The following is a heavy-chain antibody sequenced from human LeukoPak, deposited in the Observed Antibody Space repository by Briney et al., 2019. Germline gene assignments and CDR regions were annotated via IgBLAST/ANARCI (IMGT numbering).Heavy chain of an antibody. CDR2: INPRDETT. V-gene: IGHV1-46*01. CDR1: GYTFTSYY. CDR3: AREMATIPETYYYYYMDV. D-gene: IGHD5-24*01. J-gene: IGHJ6*03. Sequence: GASVKASCKASGYTFTSYYMHWVRQAPGQGLEGMGIINPRDETTSYAQKFLGRVNMTRDTSTSTVYMELSSLRSEDTAVYYCAREMATIPETYYYYYMDVWGKGTTVTVSS.